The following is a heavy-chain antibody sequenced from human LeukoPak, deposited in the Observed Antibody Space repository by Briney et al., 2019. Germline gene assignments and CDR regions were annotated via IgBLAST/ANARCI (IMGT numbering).Heavy chain of an antibody. Sequence: ASVKVSCKASGYTFTSYDINWVRRATGQGLEWVGWMNPNSGNAGYAQKFQGRVTMTRNTSISTAYMELSSLRSEDTAVYYCATSITMVRGVTFYYFDYWGQGTLVTVSS. J-gene: IGHJ4*02. CDR1: GYTFTSYD. V-gene: IGHV1-8*01. CDR3: ATSITMVRGVTFYYFDY. D-gene: IGHD3-10*01. CDR2: MNPNSGNA.